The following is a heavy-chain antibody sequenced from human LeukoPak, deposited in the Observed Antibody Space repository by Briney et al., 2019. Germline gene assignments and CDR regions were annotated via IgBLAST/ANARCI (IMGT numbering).Heavy chain of an antibody. CDR2: INTDGSST. D-gene: IGHD1-1*01. V-gene: IGHV3-74*01. CDR1: GFTFNAYW. Sequence: GGSLRLSCAASGFTFNAYWMHWVRHVPGKGLLWVSRINTDGSSTDYADSVKGRFTTSRDNAKNTLYLQMDSLRAEDTAVYYCARRTVTGTYDYWGQGTLVTAS. CDR3: ARRTVTGTYDY. J-gene: IGHJ4*02.